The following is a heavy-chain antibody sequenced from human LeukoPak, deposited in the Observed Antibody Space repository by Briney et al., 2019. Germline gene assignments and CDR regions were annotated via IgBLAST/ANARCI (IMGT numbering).Heavy chain of an antibody. D-gene: IGHD2/OR15-2a*01. CDR1: GNYW. CDR3: VSFYETY. Sequence: GALRLSCAASGNYWMHWVRQAPGKGLVWVSHINSDGSWTSYADSVKGRFTISKDNAKNTVYLQMNSLRAEDTAVYYCVSFYETYWGRGTLVTVSS. V-gene: IGHV3-74*01. J-gene: IGHJ4*02. CDR2: INSDGSWT.